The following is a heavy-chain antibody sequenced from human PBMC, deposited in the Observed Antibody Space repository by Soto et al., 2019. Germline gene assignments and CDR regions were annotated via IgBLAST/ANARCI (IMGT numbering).Heavy chain of an antibody. CDR3: AKDFCSGYDLGNDYYCSGMDV. D-gene: IGHD3-3*01. J-gene: IGHJ6*02. CDR1: GFTFSSYG. V-gene: IGHV3-33*06. CDR2: IWYDGSNK. Sequence: GGSLRLSCAASGFTFSSYGMHWVRQAPGKGLEWVAVIWYDGSNKYYADSVKGRFTISRDNSKNTLYLQMNSLRAEDTAVHYCAKDFCSGYDLGNDYYCSGMDVWGQGTTVTFSS.